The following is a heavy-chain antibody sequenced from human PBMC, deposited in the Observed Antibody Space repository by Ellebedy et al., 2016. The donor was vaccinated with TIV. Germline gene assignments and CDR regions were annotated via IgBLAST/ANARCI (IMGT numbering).Heavy chain of an antibody. D-gene: IGHD3-10*01. J-gene: IGHJ6*02. Sequence: GESLKISCAVSNFIFSKVWMSWVRQTPGKGLEWVASIKEDGTEKKYVDSVMGRFTISRDNAETSMYLQMNSLRAEDTALYYCARGRGLDVWGQGTTVTVSS. V-gene: IGHV3-7*01. CDR1: NFIFSKVW. CDR3: ARGRGLDV. CDR2: IKEDGTEK.